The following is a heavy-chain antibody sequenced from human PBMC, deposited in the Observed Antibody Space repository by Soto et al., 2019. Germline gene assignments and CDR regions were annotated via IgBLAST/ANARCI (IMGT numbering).Heavy chain of an antibody. J-gene: IGHJ5*02. CDR1: GGSITSYS. CDR3: ARVPDR. CDR2: IYHSGST. D-gene: IGHD2-2*01. V-gene: IGHV4-30-2*01. Sequence: PSETLSLTCTVSGGSITSYSWSWIRQPPGKGLEWIGYIYHSGSTYYNPSLKSRVTISVDRSKNQFSLKLSSVTAADTAVYYCARVPDRWGQGTLVTVSS.